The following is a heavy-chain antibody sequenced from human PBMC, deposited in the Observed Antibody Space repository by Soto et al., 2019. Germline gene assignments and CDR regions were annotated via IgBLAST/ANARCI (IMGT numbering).Heavy chain of an antibody. V-gene: IGHV3-23*01. CDR2: ISGDGYGI. CDR1: GLTFKSYV. CDR3: AKSGTTGTQKGYFDF. D-gene: IGHD1-1*01. Sequence: EVLLLESGGGLVQPGGSLRLSCTGSGLTFKSYVMSWVRQAPEKGLEWVSGISGDGYGIYYAASVKGRFTISRDDSKNTLYLQMDSLRAEDTAVYFCAKSGTTGTQKGYFDFWGQGTLVTVSS. J-gene: IGHJ4*02.